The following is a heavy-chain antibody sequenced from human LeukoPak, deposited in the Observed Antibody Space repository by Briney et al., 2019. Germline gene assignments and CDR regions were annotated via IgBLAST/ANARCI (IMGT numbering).Heavy chain of an antibody. D-gene: IGHD6-13*01. J-gene: IGHJ4*02. CDR2: IKQDGSEK. CDR3: ARDAIAAVSDY. CDR1: GFTFSSYW. V-gene: IGHV3-7*01. Sequence: GGSLRLSCAASGFTFSSYWMSWVRQAPGKGLERVANIKQDGSEKYYVDSVKGRFTISRDNAKNSLYLQMNSLRAEDTAVYYCARDAIAAVSDYWGQGTLVTVSS.